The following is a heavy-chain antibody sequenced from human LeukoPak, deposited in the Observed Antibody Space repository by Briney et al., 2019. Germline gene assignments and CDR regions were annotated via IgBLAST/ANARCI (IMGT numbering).Heavy chain of an antibody. CDR2: ISSSSTYI. J-gene: IGHJ3*02. CDR1: GFTFSSYT. V-gene: IGHV3-21*01. D-gene: IGHD3-10*01. CDR3: ARDKGYYYGSGSPRRYDAFDI. Sequence: GGSLRLSCAASGFTFSSYTMNWVRQAPGKGLEWVSSISSSSTYINYADSVKGRFTISRDNAKNSLYLQMNSLRAEDTAVYYCARDKGYYYGSGSPRRYDAFDIWGQGTMVTVSS.